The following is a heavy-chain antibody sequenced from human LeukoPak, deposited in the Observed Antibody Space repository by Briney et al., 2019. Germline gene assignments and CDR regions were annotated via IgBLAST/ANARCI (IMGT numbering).Heavy chain of an antibody. V-gene: IGHV1-69*05. CDR1: GGTFSSYA. CDR3: ARSAEVPAAGVYYFDY. Sequence: SSVKVSCKASGGTFSSYAISWVRQAPGQGLEWMGGIIPIFGTANYAQKFQGRVTITTDESTSTAYMELSSLRSEDTAVYYCARSAEVPAAGVYYFDYWGQGTLVTVSS. D-gene: IGHD2-2*01. CDR2: IIPIFGTA. J-gene: IGHJ4*02.